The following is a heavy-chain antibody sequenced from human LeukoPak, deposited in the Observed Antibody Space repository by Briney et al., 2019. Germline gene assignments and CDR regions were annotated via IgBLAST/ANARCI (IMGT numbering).Heavy chain of an antibody. CDR3: ATEYPYDSGGYQHRTLDY. D-gene: IGHD3-22*01. J-gene: IGHJ4*02. V-gene: IGHV3-30*03. Sequence: QSGGSLRLSCAASGFTFSTYGMHWVRQAPGKGLEWVALISYDGGKKYYADSVKGRFTISRDNSKNTLYLQINSLIPDDTAVYYCATEYPYDSGGYQHRTLDYWGQGALVTVSS. CDR1: GFTFSTYG. CDR2: ISYDGGKK.